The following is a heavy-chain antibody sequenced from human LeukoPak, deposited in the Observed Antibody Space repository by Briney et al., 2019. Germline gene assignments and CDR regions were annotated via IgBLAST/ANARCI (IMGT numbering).Heavy chain of an antibody. D-gene: IGHD3-10*01. CDR3: ARVEFGFGEFLLDY. J-gene: IGHJ4*02. CDR2: ISAYNGNT. CDR1: GYTFTSYG. Sequence: ASVKVSCKASGYTFTSYGISWVRQAPGQGLEWMGWISAYNGNTNYAQKLQGRVTMTTDTSTSTAYMELRSLRSDDTAVYYCARVEFGFGEFLLDYWGQGTLVTVSS. V-gene: IGHV1-18*01.